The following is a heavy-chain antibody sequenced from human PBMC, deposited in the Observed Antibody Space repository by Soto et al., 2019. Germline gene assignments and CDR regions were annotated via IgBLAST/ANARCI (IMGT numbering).Heavy chain of an antibody. J-gene: IGHJ4*02. CDR1: GFTFSVLS. CDR2: INQDGSEE. CDR3: VTGRSSSAF. Sequence: EVQLVESGGGLVQPGGSLRLSCAASGFTFSVLSMSWVRQTPGKGLEWVASINQDGSEEDYVGSVRGRFTISRDNAKTSLYLQLNSLRSEDTALYFWVTGRSSSAFWGQGTLVTVSS. D-gene: IGHD6-6*01. V-gene: IGHV3-7*01.